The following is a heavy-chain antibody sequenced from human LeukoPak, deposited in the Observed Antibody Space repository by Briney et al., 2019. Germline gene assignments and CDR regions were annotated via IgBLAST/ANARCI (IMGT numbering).Heavy chain of an antibody. CDR3: ASLGSSGYYYLSCFDP. CDR1: GGSISSATYY. D-gene: IGHD3-22*01. V-gene: IGHV4-61*02. Sequence: SETLSLTCTVSGGSISSATYYWSWIRQPAGKGLEWIGRVYSRGSTNYNPSLKSRVTISVDKSKNQFSLKLSSVTAADTAVYYCASLGSSGYYYLSCFDPWGQGTLVTVSS. J-gene: IGHJ5*02. CDR2: VYSRGST.